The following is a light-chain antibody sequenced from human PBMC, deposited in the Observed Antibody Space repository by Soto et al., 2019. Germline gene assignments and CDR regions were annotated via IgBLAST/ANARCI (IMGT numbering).Light chain of an antibody. J-gene: IGKJ4*01. Sequence: DIHMTQSPSTLSASVGNRVTITCRASESISSWLAWYQQKPGKAPNLLIYEASNLESGVPSRFSGSGSGTDFTLTISGLQPDDSATYYCQQYNSSPLTVGGGTRVEIQ. CDR3: QQYNSSPLT. CDR1: ESISSW. CDR2: EAS. V-gene: IGKV1-5*03.